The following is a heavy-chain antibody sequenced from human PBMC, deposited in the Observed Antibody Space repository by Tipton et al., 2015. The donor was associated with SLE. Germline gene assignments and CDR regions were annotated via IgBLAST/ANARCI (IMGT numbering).Heavy chain of an antibody. CDR2: IYSGGST. CDR3: ARDRGSSWFFFDY. CDR1: GFTVSSNY. D-gene: IGHD6-13*01. V-gene: IGHV3-66*02. J-gene: IGHJ4*02. Sequence: SLRLSCAASGFTVSSNYMSWVRQAPGKGREWVSVIYSGGSTYYADSVKGRFTISRDNSKNTLYLQMNSLRAEDTAVYYCARDRGSSWFFFDYWGQGTLVTVSS.